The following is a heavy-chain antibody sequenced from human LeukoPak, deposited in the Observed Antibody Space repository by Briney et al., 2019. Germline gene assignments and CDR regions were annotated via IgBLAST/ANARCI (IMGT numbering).Heavy chain of an antibody. Sequence: VASAKVSCKASGYTFTSYDIDWVRQATGQGLEWMGWMNPNSGNTGYAQKFQGRVTMTRNTSISTAYMELSSLRSEDTAVYYCARGLSQPRGYSYGFWGQGTLVTVSS. CDR2: MNPNSGNT. D-gene: IGHD5-18*01. J-gene: IGHJ4*02. CDR1: GYTFTSYD. V-gene: IGHV1-8*01. CDR3: ARGLSQPRGYSYGF.